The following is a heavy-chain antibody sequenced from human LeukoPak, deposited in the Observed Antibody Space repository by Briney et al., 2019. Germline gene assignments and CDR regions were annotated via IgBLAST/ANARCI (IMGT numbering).Heavy chain of an antibody. CDR3: ARDYYGSGRRHAFDI. J-gene: IGHJ3*02. D-gene: IGHD3-10*01. CDR1: GGSISSYY. V-gene: IGHV4-4*08. CDR2: IYTSGST. Sequence: PSETLSLTCTVSGGSISSYYWSWIRQPPGKGLEWIGRIYTSGSTNYNPSLKSRVTISVDTSKNQFSLKLSSVTAADTAVYYCARDYYGSGRRHAFDIWGQGTMVTVSS.